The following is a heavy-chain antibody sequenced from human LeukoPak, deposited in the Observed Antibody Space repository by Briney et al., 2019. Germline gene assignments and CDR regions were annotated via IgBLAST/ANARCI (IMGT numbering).Heavy chain of an antibody. V-gene: IGHV3-53*01. Sequence: PGGSLRLSCAASGFTVSSNYMSWVRQAPGKGLEWVPVIYSGGSTYYADSVKGRFTISRDNSKNTLYLQMNSLRAEDTAVYYCALTYYYDSSGYIFDYWGQGTLVTVSS. CDR2: IYSGGST. D-gene: IGHD3-22*01. CDR1: GFTVSSNY. J-gene: IGHJ4*02. CDR3: ALTYYYDSSGYIFDY.